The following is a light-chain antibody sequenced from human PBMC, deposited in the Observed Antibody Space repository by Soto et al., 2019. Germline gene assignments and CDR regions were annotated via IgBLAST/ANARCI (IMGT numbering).Light chain of an antibody. CDR2: RTS. Sequence: IVMKHSPATLSVSPGERATLSCRASQSISSNLAWYQQKPGQAPRLLMFRTSSRATGFPARFSGSGSGTEFNLTISSLKSEDFRVYHCQQYNNWPRATFGGGTKVDIK. CDR3: QQYNNWPRAT. CDR1: QSISSN. J-gene: IGKJ4*01. V-gene: IGKV3-15*01.